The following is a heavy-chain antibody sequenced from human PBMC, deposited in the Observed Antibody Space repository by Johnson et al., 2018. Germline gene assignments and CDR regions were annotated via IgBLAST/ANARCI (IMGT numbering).Heavy chain of an antibody. J-gene: IGHJ1*01. Sequence: QVTLKESGPTQVKPTQTLTLTCTFSGFSLSTSGMAVGWIRQPPGKALVWLALIYWNDDKRYRPSLKSRLTITKDTSTNQVVLTMTNMDPVDTATYYCAHSVVCGCDCPLGGSFQHWGQGTLVTVSS. V-gene: IGHV2-5*01. CDR2: IYWNDDK. D-gene: IGHD2-21*02. CDR1: GFSLSTSGMA. CDR3: AHSVVCGCDCPLGGSFQH.